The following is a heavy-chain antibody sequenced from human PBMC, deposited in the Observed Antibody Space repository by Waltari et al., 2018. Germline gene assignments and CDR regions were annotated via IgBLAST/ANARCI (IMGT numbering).Heavy chain of an antibody. Sequence: QVQLQESGPRLVKPSETLSLTCSVSGFPIGSEYYWAWVRQSPGEGLVWIGSTYHSGSADYNPSLKGRVTISVDMSKNQFSLKLTSVTVADSGVYYCARLSPYTSSGDFFDPWGQGALVTVSS. CDR2: TYHSGSA. D-gene: IGHD2-21*02. J-gene: IGHJ5*02. CDR3: ARLSPYTSSGDFFDP. CDR1: GFPIGSEYY. V-gene: IGHV4-38-2*01.